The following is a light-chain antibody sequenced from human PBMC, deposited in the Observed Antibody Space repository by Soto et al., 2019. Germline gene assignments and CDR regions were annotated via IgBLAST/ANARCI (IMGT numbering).Light chain of an antibody. J-gene: IGKJ4*01. CDR3: XXXXXFPLT. CDR1: QDINNW. V-gene: IGKV1D-12*01. CDR2: TTS. Sequence: GDRVTITCRASQDINNWLAWYQQKPGKAPKLLIYTTSNLQSGVPSRFSGSGSGTDFTLTINSLQPEDFATYYCXXXXXFPLTFGGGTKVEIK.